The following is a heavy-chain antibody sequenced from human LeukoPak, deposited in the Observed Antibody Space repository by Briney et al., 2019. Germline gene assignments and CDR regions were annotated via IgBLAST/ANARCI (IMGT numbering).Heavy chain of an antibody. D-gene: IGHD3-9*01. CDR3: ARVYDVLTGGFDY. CDR1: GFIFRRYD. Sequence: GGSLRLSCAASGFIFRRYDMNWVRQAPGKGLEWVSFISSSSISIYYGDSVQGRFTVSRDNARNLLYLEMNTLRAEDTAVYYCARVYDVLTGGFDYWGQGALVTVSS. CDR2: ISSSSISI. J-gene: IGHJ4*02. V-gene: IGHV3-21*01.